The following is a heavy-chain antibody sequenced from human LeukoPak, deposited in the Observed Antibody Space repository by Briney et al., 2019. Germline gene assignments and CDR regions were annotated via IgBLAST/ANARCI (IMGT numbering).Heavy chain of an antibody. Sequence: SESLSLTCTVSGGSISSYYWSWIRQPPGKGLEWIGYISYSGSTNYNPSLKSRVTISVDTSKNQFSLKLSSVTAADTAVYYCARGSGGYSIAAAGTPFDYWGQGTLVTVS. CDR1: GGSISSYY. CDR2: ISYSGST. J-gene: IGHJ4*02. V-gene: IGHV4-59*01. D-gene: IGHD6-13*01. CDR3: ARGSGGYSIAAAGTPFDY.